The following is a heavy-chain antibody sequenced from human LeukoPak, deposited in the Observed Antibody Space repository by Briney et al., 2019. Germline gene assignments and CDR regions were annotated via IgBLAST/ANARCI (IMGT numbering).Heavy chain of an antibody. Sequence: SETLSLTCTVSGGSISSYYWGWIRQPPGKGLEWIGYIYYSGSTKYNPSLESRVTISVDTSKNQFSLKLSSVTAADTAVYYCARSKYKYGADAFDIWGQGTMVTVSS. CDR1: GGSISSYY. D-gene: IGHD1-14*01. CDR3: ARSKYKYGADAFDI. V-gene: IGHV4-59*01. CDR2: IYYSGST. J-gene: IGHJ3*02.